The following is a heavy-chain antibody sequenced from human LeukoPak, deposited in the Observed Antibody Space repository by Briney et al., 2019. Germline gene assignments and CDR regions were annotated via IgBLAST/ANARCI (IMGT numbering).Heavy chain of an antibody. CDR2: IYYSGST. V-gene: IGHV4-59*01. J-gene: IGHJ6*03. CDR3: ARGTSSYYSDYMDV. D-gene: IGHD6-6*01. Sequence: SETLSLTCTVSGGSISSYYWSWIRQPPGKGLEWIAYIYYSGSTKYNPSLKSRVTISVDTSKNQFYLKVSSVTAADTAVYYCARGTSSYYSDYMDVWGKGTPVTVSS. CDR1: GGSISSYY.